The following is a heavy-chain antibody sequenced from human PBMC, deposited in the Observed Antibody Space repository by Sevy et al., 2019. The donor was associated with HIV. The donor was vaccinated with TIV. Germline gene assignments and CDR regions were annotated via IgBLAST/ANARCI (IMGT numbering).Heavy chain of an antibody. Sequence: GGSLRLSCAASGFTFSANWMNWVRQAPGKGLEWVANIKGDGSDKHYVDSVEGRLPISGDNAKNLLYLQLNSLRVEDTAVYYCAHETFGRFESWGQGTLVTVSS. CDR2: IKGDGSDK. D-gene: IGHD3-16*01. CDR1: GFTFSANW. CDR3: AHETFGRFES. J-gene: IGHJ4*02. V-gene: IGHV3-7*01.